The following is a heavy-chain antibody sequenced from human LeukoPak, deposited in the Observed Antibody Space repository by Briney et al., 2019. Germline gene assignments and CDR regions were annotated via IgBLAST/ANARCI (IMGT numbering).Heavy chain of an antibody. CDR2: MWYDGSNQ. CDR3: ARDLLLWFGELSGDSDY. Sequence: GGSLRLSCAASGFTFSSYGMHWVRQAPGKGLEWVAVMWYDGSNQYYVDSVKGRFTISRDNSKNTLHLQMNSLRAEDTAVYYCARDLLLWFGELSGDSDYWGQGTLVTISS. CDR1: GFTFSSYG. V-gene: IGHV3-33*01. J-gene: IGHJ4*02. D-gene: IGHD3-10*01.